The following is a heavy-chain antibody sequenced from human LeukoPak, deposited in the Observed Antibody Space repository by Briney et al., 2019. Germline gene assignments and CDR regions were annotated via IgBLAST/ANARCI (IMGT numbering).Heavy chain of an antibody. V-gene: IGHV3-7*03. CDR1: GFTFSNYW. Sequence: GGSLRLSCAASGFTFSNYWMSWVRQAPGKGLEGVANIKQDGNEKYYVGSVRGRFTISRDNAENSLYLQMNSLRAEDTAVYYCARHYDILTGTFPYYWGQGTLVTVSS. CDR3: ARHYDILTGTFPYY. CDR2: IKQDGNEK. D-gene: IGHD3-9*01. J-gene: IGHJ4*02.